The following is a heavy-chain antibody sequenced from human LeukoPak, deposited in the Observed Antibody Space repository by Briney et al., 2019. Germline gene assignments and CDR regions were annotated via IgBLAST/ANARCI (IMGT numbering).Heavy chain of an antibody. V-gene: IGHV4-30-4*01. CDR1: GGSISSGDYY. J-gene: IGHJ3*02. D-gene: IGHD2-21*02. Sequence: PSETLSLTCTVSGGSISSGDYYWSWIRQPPGKGLEWIGYIYYSGSTYYNPSLKSRVTISVDTSKNQFSLKLSSVTAADTAVYYCARVCGGDCYSSFTFDIWGQGTMVTVSS. CDR3: ARVCGGDCYSSFTFDI. CDR2: IYYSGST.